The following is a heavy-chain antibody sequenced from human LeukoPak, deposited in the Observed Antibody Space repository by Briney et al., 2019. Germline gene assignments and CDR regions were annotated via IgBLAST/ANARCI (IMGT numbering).Heavy chain of an antibody. V-gene: IGHV4-34*08. CDR3: ASRSSPLNYYYYYGMDV. Sequence: SETLSLTCAVYGWTFSGYYWSWIRQPPGKGLEWMGEINHSGSNNYNPSVKSGVTISVDKSKNQCSLSLSSVTAADTAVYFCASRSSPLNYYYYYGMDVWGQGTTVTVSS. CDR2: INHSGSN. D-gene: IGHD2-2*01. J-gene: IGHJ6*02. CDR1: GWTFSGYY.